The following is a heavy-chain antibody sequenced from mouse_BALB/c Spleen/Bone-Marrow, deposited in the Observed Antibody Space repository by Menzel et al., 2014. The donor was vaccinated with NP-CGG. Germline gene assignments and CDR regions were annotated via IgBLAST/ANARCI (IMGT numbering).Heavy chain of an antibody. Sequence: EVQLVESGAELVKPGASVKLSCTASGFNIKDTYIHWVKQRPEQGLEWIGRIDPANADTKYGPKFQGKATITADTSSNTVYLQFISLTSEDTAIYYCVRAARTVDYWGQGTPLPASS. CDR3: VRAARTVDY. D-gene: IGHD3-1*01. J-gene: IGHJ2*01. V-gene: IGHV14-3*02. CDR1: GFNIKDTY. CDR2: IDPANADT.